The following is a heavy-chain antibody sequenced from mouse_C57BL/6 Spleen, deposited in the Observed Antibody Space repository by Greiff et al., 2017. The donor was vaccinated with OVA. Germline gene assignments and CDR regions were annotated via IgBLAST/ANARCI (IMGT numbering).Heavy chain of an antibody. J-gene: IGHJ3*01. Sequence: QVQLQQPGAELVRPGSSVKLSCKASGYTFTSYWMHWVKQRPIQGLEWIGNIDPSDSETHYNQKFKDKATLTVDKSSSTAYMQLSSLTSADSAVYYCARGPDSKGFAYWGQGTLVTVSA. CDR2: IDPSDSET. CDR3: ARGPDSKGFAY. CDR1: GYTFTSYW. V-gene: IGHV1-52*01. D-gene: IGHD2-5*01.